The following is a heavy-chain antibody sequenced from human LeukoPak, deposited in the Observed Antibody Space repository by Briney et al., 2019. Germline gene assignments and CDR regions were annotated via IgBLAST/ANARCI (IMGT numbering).Heavy chain of an antibody. J-gene: IGHJ5*02. V-gene: IGHV4-59*01. Sequence: SETLSLTCTVSGGSISSYYWSWIRQPPGKGLEWIGYIYYSGSTNYNPSLKSRVTISVDTSKNQFSLKPSSVTAADTAVYYCARSPHCSSTSCYIRWFDPWGQGTLVTVSS. CDR3: ARSPHCSSTSCYIRWFDP. CDR2: IYYSGST. D-gene: IGHD2-2*02. CDR1: GGSISSYY.